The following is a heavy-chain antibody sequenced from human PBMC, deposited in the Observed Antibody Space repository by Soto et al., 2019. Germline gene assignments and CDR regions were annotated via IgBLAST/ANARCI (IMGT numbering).Heavy chain of an antibody. D-gene: IGHD3-9*01. J-gene: IGHJ5*02. CDR3: ATGRYSDGLPVRALHS. CDR2: INAGNGNT. Sequence: GTSVEVTSKASGYTFANYAMQWVHQYPRQRLEWMGWINAGNGNTKYSQKFQGRVTITRDTSASTAYMVLSSLRSEDTAVYYCATGRYSDGLPVRALHSWGPALPVSAS. CDR1: GYTFANYA. V-gene: IGHV1-3*01.